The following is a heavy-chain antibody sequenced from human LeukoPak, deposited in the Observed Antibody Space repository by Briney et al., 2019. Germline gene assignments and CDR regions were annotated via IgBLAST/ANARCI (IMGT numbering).Heavy chain of an antibody. D-gene: IGHD2-2*01. CDR1: GGSISSTSYY. J-gene: IGHJ5*02. CDR2: IYFSGYT. Sequence: PSETLSLTCTVSGGSISSTSYYWGWIRQPPGKGLEWIGSIYFSGYTYFNPSLKSRVTISVETSKNHFSLKLNSVTAADTAIYYCARDLRVVVGAGPFDPWGQGTLVTVSS. CDR3: ARDLRVVVGAGPFDP. V-gene: IGHV4-39*07.